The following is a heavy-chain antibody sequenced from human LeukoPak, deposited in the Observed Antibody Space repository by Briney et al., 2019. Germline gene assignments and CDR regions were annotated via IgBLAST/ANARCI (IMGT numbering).Heavy chain of an antibody. CDR2: ISAYNGNT. J-gene: IGHJ4*02. CDR3: ARVPGYYDSSGYLEIFDY. CDR1: GYTFTSYG. Sequence: ASVKVSCKASGYTFTSYGISWVRQAPGQGLEWMGWISAYNGNTNYAQKLQGRVTMTTVTSTSTAYMELRSLRSDDTAVYYCARVPGYYDSSGYLEIFDYWGQGTLVTVSS. V-gene: IGHV1-18*01. D-gene: IGHD3-22*01.